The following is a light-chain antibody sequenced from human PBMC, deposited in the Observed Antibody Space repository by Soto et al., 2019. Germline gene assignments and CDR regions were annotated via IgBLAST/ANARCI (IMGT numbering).Light chain of an antibody. CDR3: ASYAGSYIVGV. CDR1: SSDVGGYDF. Sequence: QSALAQPRSVSGSPGQSVTLSCTGTSSDVGGYDFVSWYQQYPGTAPKLIIFDVTERTSGVPDRFSGSKSGNSASLTISGLQAEDEADYYCASYAGSYIVGVFGGGTKLTVL. CDR2: DVT. J-gene: IGLJ3*02. V-gene: IGLV2-11*01.